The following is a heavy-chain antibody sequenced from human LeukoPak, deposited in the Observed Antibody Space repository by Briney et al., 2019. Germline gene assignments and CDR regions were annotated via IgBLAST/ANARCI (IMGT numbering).Heavy chain of an antibody. Sequence: GGSLRLSCAASGFTFSSYAMSWVRQAPGKGLELVSAISGSGGSTYYADSVKGRFTISRDNSKNTLYLQMNSLRAEDTAVYYCATQRWLQLSDDAFDIWGQGAMVTVSS. J-gene: IGHJ3*02. CDR3: ATQRWLQLSDDAFDI. D-gene: IGHD5-24*01. V-gene: IGHV3-23*01. CDR2: ISGSGGST. CDR1: GFTFSSYA.